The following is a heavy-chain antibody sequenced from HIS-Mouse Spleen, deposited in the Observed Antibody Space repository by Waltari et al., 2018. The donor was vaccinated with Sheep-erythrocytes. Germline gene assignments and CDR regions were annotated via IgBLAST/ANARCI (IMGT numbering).Heavy chain of an antibody. CDR3: ARGHYSGYDFDY. CDR1: GYTFTSYD. Sequence: QVQLVQSGAEVKKPGASVKVSCKASGYTFTSYDINWVGQATGQGLEWMGWNNPNRGNKDYAKKFQGRVTMTRNTSISTAYMELSSLRSEDTAVYYCARGHYSGYDFDYWGQGTLVTVSS. V-gene: IGHV1-8*01. J-gene: IGHJ4*02. D-gene: IGHD5-12*01. CDR2: NNPNRGNK.